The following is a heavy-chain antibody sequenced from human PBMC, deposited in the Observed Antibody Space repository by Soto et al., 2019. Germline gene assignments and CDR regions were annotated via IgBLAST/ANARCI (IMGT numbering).Heavy chain of an antibody. J-gene: IGHJ4*02. CDR3: ARGRYGDY. D-gene: IGHD1-1*01. CDR1: GYGFTTYG. Sequence: QVHLVQSGAEVKKPGASVKVSCKGSGYGFTTYGITWVRQAPGQGLEWMAWISAHNGNTNYAQKIQGRVTVTRDTSTSTAYMELRCLRSDDTAVYNCARGRYGDYSGQGALVTVSS. V-gene: IGHV1-18*01. CDR2: ISAHNGNT.